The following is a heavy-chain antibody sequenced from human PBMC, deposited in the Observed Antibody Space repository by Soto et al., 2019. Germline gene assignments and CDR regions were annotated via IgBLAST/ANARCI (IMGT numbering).Heavy chain of an antibody. Sequence: PSETLSLTCTVSGASIRSTDYYCSWIRQAPWKGLEWIGYVYYTGSTYCNPSLMSRLTISVDTSKNQFSLKLTSVTAAETAVYYCVRTAREGAVAPHWFDRWGQGTQVTSPQ. CDR2: VYYTGST. J-gene: IGHJ5*02. CDR1: GASIRSTDYY. V-gene: IGHV4-30-4*01. CDR3: VRTAREGAVAPHWFDR. D-gene: IGHD2-21*02.